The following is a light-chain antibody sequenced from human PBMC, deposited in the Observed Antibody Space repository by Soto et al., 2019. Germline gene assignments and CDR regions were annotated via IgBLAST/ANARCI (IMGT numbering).Light chain of an antibody. CDR1: QSVNSNY. CDR3: QQYDSTPPT. V-gene: IGKV3-20*01. Sequence: EIVLTQSPGTLSLSPGERVTLSCRASQSVNSNYLAWYQRKPGQAPRLLIYGASNRATDIPYRFSASGSVTDFTLTITRLEAEDFAVYYCQQYDSTPPTFCQGTKVEVE. CDR2: GAS. J-gene: IGKJ1*01.